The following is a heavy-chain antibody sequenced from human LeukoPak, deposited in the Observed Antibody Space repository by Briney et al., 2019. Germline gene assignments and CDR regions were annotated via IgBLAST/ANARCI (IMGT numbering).Heavy chain of an antibody. V-gene: IGHV1-24*01. D-gene: IGHD5-24*01. Sequence: ASAKVSCKASGGTFSNYAIGWVRQAPGKGLEWMGGFDPEDGETIYAQRFQGRVTMTEDTSADTAYMELSSLRSEDTAVYYCATYGTRWLQRNWFDPWGQGTLVTVSS. CDR3: ATYGTRWLQRNWFDP. J-gene: IGHJ5*02. CDR1: GGTFSNYA. CDR2: FDPEDGET.